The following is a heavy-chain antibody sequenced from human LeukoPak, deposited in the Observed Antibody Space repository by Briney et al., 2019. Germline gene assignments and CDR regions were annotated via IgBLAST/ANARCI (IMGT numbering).Heavy chain of an antibody. CDR2: INWNGGST. D-gene: IGHD4-17*01. CDR3: ARISLTTGSYYYYYMDV. V-gene: IGHV3-20*04. CDR1: GFTFDDYG. J-gene: IGHJ6*03. Sequence: GGSLRLSCAASGFTFDDYGMSWVRQAPGKGLEWVSGINWNGGSTGYADSVKGRFTISRDDAKNSLYLQMNSLRAEDTALYYCARISLTTGSYYYYYMDVWGKGTTVTVSS.